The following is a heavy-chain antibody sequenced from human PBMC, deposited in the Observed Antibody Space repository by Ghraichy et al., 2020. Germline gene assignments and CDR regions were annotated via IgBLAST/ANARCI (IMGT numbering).Heavy chain of an antibody. CDR3: ARGAGYYDSSGVVN. J-gene: IGHJ4*02. Sequence: SETLSLTCTVSGGSISSYYWSWIRQPPGKGLEWIGYIYYSGSTNYNPSLKSRVTISVDTSKNQFSLKLSSVTAADTAVYYCARGAGYYDSSGVVNWGQGTLVTVSS. CDR2: IYYSGST. CDR1: GGSISSYY. V-gene: IGHV4-59*01. D-gene: IGHD3-22*01.